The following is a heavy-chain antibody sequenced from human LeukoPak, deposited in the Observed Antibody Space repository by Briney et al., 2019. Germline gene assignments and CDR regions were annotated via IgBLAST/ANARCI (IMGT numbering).Heavy chain of an antibody. CDR2: IYTSGST. CDR1: GGSISSGSYY. Sequence: SETLSLTCTVSGGSISSGSYYWSWIRQPAGKGLEWIGRIYTSGSTNYNPSLKSRVTISVDTSKNQFSLKLSSVTAADTAVYYCASSYCGGDCYSSKLHNWFDPWGQGTLVTVSS. J-gene: IGHJ5*02. CDR3: ASSYCGGDCYSSKLHNWFDP. V-gene: IGHV4-61*02. D-gene: IGHD2-21*02.